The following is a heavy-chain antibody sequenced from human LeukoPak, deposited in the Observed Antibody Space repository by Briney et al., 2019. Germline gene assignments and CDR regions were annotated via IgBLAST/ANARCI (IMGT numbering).Heavy chain of an antibody. V-gene: IGHV3-30*03. CDR1: GFTFSSYS. J-gene: IGHJ4*02. CDR3: ARGGWVAAAGTGLSY. CDR2: ISYDGSNK. Sequence: GGSLRLSCAASGFTFSSYSMNWVRQAPGKGLEWVAVISYDGSNKYYADSVKGRFTISRDNSKNTLYLQMNSLRAEDTAVYYCARGGWVAAAGTGLSYWGQGTLVTVSS. D-gene: IGHD6-13*01.